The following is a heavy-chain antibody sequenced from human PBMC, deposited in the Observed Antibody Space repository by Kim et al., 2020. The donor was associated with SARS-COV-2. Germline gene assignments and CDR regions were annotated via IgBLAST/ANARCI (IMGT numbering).Heavy chain of an antibody. J-gene: IGHJ4*02. Sequence: PSVKVSCKASGGTFSSYAISWVRQAPGQGLEWMGGIIPIFGTANYAQKFQGRVTITADESTSTAYMELSSLRSEDTAVYYCANGDYYDSSGYPIFDYWGQGTLVTVSS. D-gene: IGHD3-22*01. CDR3: ANGDYYDSSGYPIFDY. V-gene: IGHV1-69*13. CDR2: IIPIFGTA. CDR1: GGTFSSYA.